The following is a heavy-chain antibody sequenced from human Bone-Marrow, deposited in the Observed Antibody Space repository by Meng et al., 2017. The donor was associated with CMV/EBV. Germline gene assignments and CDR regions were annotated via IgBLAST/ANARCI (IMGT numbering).Heavy chain of an antibody. CDR1: GFTFSSYS. D-gene: IGHD5-18*01. J-gene: IGHJ4*02. Sequence: GESLKISCAASGFTFSSYSMNWVRQAPGKGLEWVSYISSSGSYISYADSLKGRLTISRDNAKNSLYLQMNSLRAEDTAVYYCARPLDTTVGRWNFGYWGQGTLVTVYS. CDR2: ISSSGSYI. V-gene: IGHV3-21*01. CDR3: ARPLDTTVGRWNFGY.